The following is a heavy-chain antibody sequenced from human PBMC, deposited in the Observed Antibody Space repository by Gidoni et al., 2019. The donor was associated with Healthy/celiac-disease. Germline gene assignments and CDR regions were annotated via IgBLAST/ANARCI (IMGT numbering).Heavy chain of an antibody. V-gene: IGHV3-21*01. CDR3: ASGQLVWVDY. CDR2: ISSSSSYI. D-gene: IGHD6-6*01. J-gene: IGHJ4*02. Sequence: EVQLVESGGGLVKPGGSLRLSCAASGFTFSSYSMNWVRQAPGKGLGWVSSISSSSSYIYYADSVKGRFTISRDNAKNSLYLQMNSLRAEDTAVYYCASGQLVWVDYWGQGTLVTVSS. CDR1: GFTFSSYS.